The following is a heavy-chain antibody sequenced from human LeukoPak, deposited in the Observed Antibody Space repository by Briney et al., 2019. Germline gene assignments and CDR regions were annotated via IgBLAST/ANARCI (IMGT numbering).Heavy chain of an antibody. Sequence: PSETLSLTCTVSGGPLSAYYWTWIRQPPGKGLEWIGYIYDTGSTNYNPSLTSRVTISVDTSKNQFSLKLTSVTAADTAVYYCASGETGSTLGGYWGQGTLVTVSS. D-gene: IGHD1-1*01. CDR1: GGPLSAYY. V-gene: IGHV4-59*01. CDR2: IYDTGST. CDR3: ASGETGSTLGGY. J-gene: IGHJ4*02.